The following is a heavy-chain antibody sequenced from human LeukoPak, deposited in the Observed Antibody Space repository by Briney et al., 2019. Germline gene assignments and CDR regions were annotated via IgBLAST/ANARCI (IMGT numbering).Heavy chain of an antibody. Sequence: GGSLRLSCSASGFTFSSYAMQWVRQAPGKGLEYVSAISSNGDNTYYADSVKGRFTISRDNSKNTLYLQMSSLRAEDTAVYYCVTLWRTDYYYGMDVWGQGTTVTVSS. CDR1: GFTFSSYA. J-gene: IGHJ6*02. V-gene: IGHV3-64D*09. D-gene: IGHD3-3*01. CDR2: ISSNGDNT. CDR3: VTLWRTDYYYGMDV.